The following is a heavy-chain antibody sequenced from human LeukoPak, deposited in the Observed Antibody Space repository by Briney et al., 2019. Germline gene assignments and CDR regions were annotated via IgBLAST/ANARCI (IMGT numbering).Heavy chain of an antibody. D-gene: IGHD6-13*01. J-gene: IGHJ4*02. V-gene: IGHV4-38-2*02. CDR1: GYSISSDYY. Sequence: SETLSLTCTVSGYSISSDYYWDWIRQPPGKGLEYIGSIYHSGSTYYTPSLKSRVTISVDTSKNQFSLKLSSVTAADTAVYYCARGAVGIAAAGTGFDYWGQGTLVTVSS. CDR3: ARGAVGIAAAGTGFDY. CDR2: IYHSGST.